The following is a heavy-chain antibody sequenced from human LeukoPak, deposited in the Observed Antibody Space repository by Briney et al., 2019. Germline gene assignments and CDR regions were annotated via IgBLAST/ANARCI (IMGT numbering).Heavy chain of an antibody. CDR1: GFPFSGYW. CDR2: IYSDGGTT. Sequence: GGSLRLSCVASGFPFSGYWLHWVRQAPGKGLVWVSRIYSDGGTTLYADSVKGRFTISRDNAKNTLYLQMNSLRAEDTAVYYCARDKYYGGNSHAFDIWGQGTMVTVSS. CDR3: ARDKYYGGNSHAFDI. V-gene: IGHV3-74*01. J-gene: IGHJ3*02. D-gene: IGHD4-23*01.